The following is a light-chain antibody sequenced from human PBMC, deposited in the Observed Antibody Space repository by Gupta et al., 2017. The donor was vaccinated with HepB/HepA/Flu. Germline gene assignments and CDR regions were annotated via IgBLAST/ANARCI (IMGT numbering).Light chain of an antibody. V-gene: IGKV1-5*03. CDR2: KAS. CDR3: QQYNSYPFT. Sequence: DIKMTQSPSTLSASVGDRVTITCRASQSISSWLAWYQQKPGKAPNLLIYKASSLESGVPSRFSGSGSGTEFTLTISSLQPDDVATYYCQQYNSYPFTFGHGTKVDIK. CDR1: QSISSW. J-gene: IGKJ3*01.